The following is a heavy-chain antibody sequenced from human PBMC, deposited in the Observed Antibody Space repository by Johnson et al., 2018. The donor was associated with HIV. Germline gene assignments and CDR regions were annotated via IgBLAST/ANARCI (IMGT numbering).Heavy chain of an antibody. Sequence: QVQLVESGGGVVQPGRSLRLSCAASGFTFSSYGMHWVRQAPGKGLEWVAVISYDGSNKYYVDSVKGRFTISRDNAKNSLYLQMNSLRAEDTAVYYCARGTEGDGAFDIWGQGTMVTVSS. J-gene: IGHJ3*02. CDR2: ISYDGSNK. CDR1: GFTFSSYG. D-gene: IGHD1-1*01. CDR3: ARGTEGDGAFDI. V-gene: IGHV3-30*03.